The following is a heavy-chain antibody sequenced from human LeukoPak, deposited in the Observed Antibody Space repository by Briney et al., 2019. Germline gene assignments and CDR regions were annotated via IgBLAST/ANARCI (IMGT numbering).Heavy chain of an antibody. J-gene: IGHJ4*02. CDR3: ATWSSGWEFDY. Sequence: PGGSLRLSCVASGFTFSSYWMTWLRQAPGKGLEWVAHIKGDGTEQYYVGSVKGRFTTSRDNAKNSLYLQMNSLRAEDTAVYYCATWSSGWEFDYWGQGTLVSVSS. CDR1: GFTFSSYW. D-gene: IGHD6-19*01. V-gene: IGHV3-7*05. CDR2: IKGDGTEQ.